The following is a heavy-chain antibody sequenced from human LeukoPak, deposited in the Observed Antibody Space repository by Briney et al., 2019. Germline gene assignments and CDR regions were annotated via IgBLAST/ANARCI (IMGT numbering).Heavy chain of an antibody. V-gene: IGHV4-39*01. D-gene: IGHD6-6*01. CDR2: IYYSGGT. CDR1: GGSISSTSYY. Sequence: SETLSLTCTVSGGSISSTSYYWGWIRQPPGKGLEWIGSIYYSGGTYYNPSLKSRVTISVDTSKNQFSLKLSSVTAADTAVYYCARHVGRSSSGFDYWGQGTLVTVSS. CDR3: ARHVGRSSSGFDY. J-gene: IGHJ4*02.